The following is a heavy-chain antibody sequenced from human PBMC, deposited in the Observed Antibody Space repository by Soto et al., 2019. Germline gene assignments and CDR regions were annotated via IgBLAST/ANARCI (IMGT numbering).Heavy chain of an antibody. Sequence: GGSLRLSCAASGFTVSSNYMSWVRQAPGKGLEWVSVIYSGGSTYYADSVKGRFTISRDNSKNTLYLQMNSLRAEDTAVYYCATELVLAGYSPSTEYYGRDGWGQGSTVTVSS. CDR3: ATELVLAGYSPSTEYYGRDG. CDR1: GFTVSSNY. J-gene: IGHJ6*02. D-gene: IGHD3-9*01. V-gene: IGHV3-53*01. CDR2: IYSGGST.